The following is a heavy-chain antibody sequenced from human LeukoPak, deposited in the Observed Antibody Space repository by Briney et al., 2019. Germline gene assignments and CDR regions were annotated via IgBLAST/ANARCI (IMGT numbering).Heavy chain of an antibody. CDR3: AKDLGYCSGGSCYLYGMDV. CDR1: GFTFSSYA. D-gene: IGHD2-15*01. CDR2: ISYDGSNK. V-gene: IGHV3-30*04. Sequence: GALRLSCAASGFTFSSYAMHWVRQAPGKGLEWVAVISYDGSNKYYADSVKGRFTISRDNSKNTLYLQMNSLRAEDTAVYYCAKDLGYCSGGSCYLYGMDVWGQGTTVTVSS. J-gene: IGHJ6*02.